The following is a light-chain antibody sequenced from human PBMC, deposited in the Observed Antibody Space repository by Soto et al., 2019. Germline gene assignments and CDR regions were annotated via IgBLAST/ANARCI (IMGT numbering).Light chain of an antibody. CDR2: KAS. V-gene: IGKV1-5*03. CDR1: QSISSW. J-gene: IGKJ1*01. Sequence: DIQMTQSPSTLSASVGDRVTITCRARQSISSWLAWYQQKPGKAPKLLIYKASSLDSGVPSRFSGSGSGTEYTLTISNQQPDDLATYYCQQYNTYWTFGQGTKVEIK. CDR3: QQYNTYWT.